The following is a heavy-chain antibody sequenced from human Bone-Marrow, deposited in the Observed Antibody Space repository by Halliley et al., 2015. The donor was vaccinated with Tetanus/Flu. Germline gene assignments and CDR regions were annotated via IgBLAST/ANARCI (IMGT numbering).Heavy chain of an antibody. V-gene: IGHV4-30-4*01. J-gene: IGHJ4*02. D-gene: IGHD2-2*02. Sequence: TLSLTCAVSGGAISSGGYYWSWIRQPPGKGLEWIGHIYYNGRTYYNPSLKSRVSISVDTSKNQFSLKLSSVTAADTAVYYCARVPSAVVVPASIAFNSWGQGTLVTVSS. CDR1: GGAISSGGYY. CDR3: ARVPSAVVVPASIAFNS. CDR2: IYYNGRT.